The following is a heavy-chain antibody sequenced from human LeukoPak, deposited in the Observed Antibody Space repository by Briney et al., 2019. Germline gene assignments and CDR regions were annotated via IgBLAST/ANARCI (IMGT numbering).Heavy chain of an antibody. Sequence: GGSLRLSCAASGFTFSNYAMSWVRQAPGKRLERVSGISAGGGGTDYADSVKGRFTISRDNSKNTLYLQMNSLRAEDTAVYYCAKVPYYSDSSGYSWGQGTLVTVSS. V-gene: IGHV3-23*01. D-gene: IGHD3-22*01. CDR2: ISAGGGGT. CDR1: GFTFSNYA. CDR3: AKVPYYSDSSGYS. J-gene: IGHJ4*02.